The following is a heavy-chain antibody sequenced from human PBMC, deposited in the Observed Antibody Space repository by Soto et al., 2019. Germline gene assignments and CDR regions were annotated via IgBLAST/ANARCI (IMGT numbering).Heavy chain of an antibody. J-gene: IGHJ4*02. V-gene: IGHV5-51*01. CDR1: GYIFTSYW. CDR2: IYPGDSDT. D-gene: IGHD1-1*01. Sequence: PGESLKISCKGSGYIFTSYWIGWVRQMPGKGLEWMGIIYPGDSDTRYSPSFQGQVIISADKSISTAYLQWTSLKASDTAMYYCARTTGATTPDALDYWGQGTLVTVSS. CDR3: ARTTGATTPDALDY.